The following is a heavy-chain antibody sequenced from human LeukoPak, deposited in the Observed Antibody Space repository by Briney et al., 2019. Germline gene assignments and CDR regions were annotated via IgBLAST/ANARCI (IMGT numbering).Heavy chain of an antibody. D-gene: IGHD1-1*01. CDR3: ASEGTVLDY. Sequence: GASVKVSCKASGYRFTSYAMNWVRQAPGQGLEWMGWISTKTGHPTYAQGFTGRFVFSLDTSVSTSYLQISSLKAEDTAVYYCASEGTVLDYWGQGTLVTVSS. CDR2: ISTKTGHP. CDR1: GYRFTSYA. J-gene: IGHJ4*02. V-gene: IGHV7-4-1*02.